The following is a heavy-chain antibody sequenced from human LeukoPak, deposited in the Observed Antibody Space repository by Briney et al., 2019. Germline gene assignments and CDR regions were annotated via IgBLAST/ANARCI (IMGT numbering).Heavy chain of an antibody. D-gene: IGHD3-10*01. CDR2: ISGSGGST. CDR3: AKGPPYGSGSYYVH. J-gene: IGHJ4*02. V-gene: IGHV3-23*01. Sequence: GGSLRLSCAASGFTFSSYAMSWVRQAPGKGLEWVSAISGSGGSTYYADSVKGRFTISRDNSKNTLYLQMNSLRAEDTALYYCAKGPPYGSGSYYVHWGQGTLVTVSS. CDR1: GFTFSSYA.